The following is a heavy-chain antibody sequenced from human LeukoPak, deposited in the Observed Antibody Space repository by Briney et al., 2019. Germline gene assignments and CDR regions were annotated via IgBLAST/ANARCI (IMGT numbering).Heavy chain of an antibody. CDR1: GFTFSSYA. CDR3: AKGEDNMVGAMVDY. CDR2: ISGSGGST. J-gene: IGHJ4*02. V-gene: IGHV3-23*01. Sequence: TGGSLRLSRAASGFTFSSYAMSWVRQAPGKGLEWVSAISGSGGSTYYADSVKGRLTISRDNSKNTLYLQMNSLRAEDTAVYYCAKGEDNMVGAMVDYWGQGTLVTVSS. D-gene: IGHD1-26*01.